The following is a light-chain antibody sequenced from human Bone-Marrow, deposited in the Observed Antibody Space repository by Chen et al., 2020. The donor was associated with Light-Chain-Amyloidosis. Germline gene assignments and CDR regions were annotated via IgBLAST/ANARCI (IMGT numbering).Light chain of an antibody. V-gene: IGLV2-8*01. CDR2: EVT. CDR1: SSDVGGYNY. J-gene: IGLJ1*01. Sequence: QFALTQPPSASGSPGQSVPFPCSGTSSDVGGYNYVSWYQQHPGKAPTFMIYEVTKRPSGVPDRFSGSKSGNTASLTVSGLQAEDEADYYCSSYAGGTNLVFGTGTKVTVL. CDR3: SSYAGGTNLV.